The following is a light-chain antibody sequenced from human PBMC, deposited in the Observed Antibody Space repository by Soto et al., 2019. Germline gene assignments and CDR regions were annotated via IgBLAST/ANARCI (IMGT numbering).Light chain of an antibody. CDR1: ESVSSSY. V-gene: IGKV3-20*01. Sequence: EIVLTQSPGTLSSSPGERATLSCRASESVSSSYLAGYQQKPGQAPRLLIYGASTRATGIPDRFSGSGSGTDFTLTISRLEPEDSAVYYCQQYGGSPRTFGQGTKVEIK. CDR2: GAS. J-gene: IGKJ1*01. CDR3: QQYGGSPRT.